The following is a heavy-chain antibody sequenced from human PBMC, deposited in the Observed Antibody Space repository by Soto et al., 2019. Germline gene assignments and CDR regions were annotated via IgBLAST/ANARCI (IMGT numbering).Heavy chain of an antibody. Sequence: ASVKVSCKACSYICGRYTISWVRQAPGQGLEWMGWISVYNGNTDYAQKFQGRVTVTADTSTSTAYMELRSLRSDDTAMYYCARGLIYDSSGYYFDYWG. D-gene: IGHD3-22*01. J-gene: IGHJ4*01. CDR1: SYICGRYT. CDR3: ARGLIYDSSGYYFDY. V-gene: IGHV1-18*01. CDR2: ISVYNGNT.